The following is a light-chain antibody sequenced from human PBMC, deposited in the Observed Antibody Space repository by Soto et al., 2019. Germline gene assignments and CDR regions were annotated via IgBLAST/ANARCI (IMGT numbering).Light chain of an antibody. CDR3: QQYGSSGT. CDR1: QSVSNNY. V-gene: IGKV3-20*01. CDR2: GAS. J-gene: IGKJ1*01. Sequence: EIVLTQSHVPLSLSTGEMATLSCRASQSVSNNYLAWYQQKPGQAPRLLIYGASNRATGIPDRFSGSGSGTDFTLTISRLEPEDFAVYYCQQYGSSGTFGQGTKVDIK.